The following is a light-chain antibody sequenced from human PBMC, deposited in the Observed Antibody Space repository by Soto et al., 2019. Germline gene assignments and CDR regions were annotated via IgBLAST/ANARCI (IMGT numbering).Light chain of an antibody. CDR1: HNINRW. Sequence: DIQMTQSPSIMSASVGDRVTITCRASHNINRWLALYQQKPGKAPKLLIYDASRLESGVPSRFGGSGSGTEFTPSISSLQPDDFAIYYCQQLNSYPITFGQGTRLEIK. CDR2: DAS. J-gene: IGKJ5*01. CDR3: QQLNSYPIT. V-gene: IGKV1-5*01.